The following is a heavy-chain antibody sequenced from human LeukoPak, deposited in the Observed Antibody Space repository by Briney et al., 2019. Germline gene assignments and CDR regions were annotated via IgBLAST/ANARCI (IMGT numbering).Heavy chain of an antibody. V-gene: IGHV3-74*01. CDR3: ARVSDGWGELPAGLDY. Sequence: GGSLRLSCAPSGFTFSTYWMHWVRHAPGKGLVWVSCINSDGISTRYADSVEGRFTSSRDNAKNTLYLQMNSLRAEDTAVYYCARVSDGWGELPAGLDYWGQGTLVSVSS. J-gene: IGHJ4*02. CDR1: GFTFSTYW. CDR2: INSDGIST. D-gene: IGHD1-26*01.